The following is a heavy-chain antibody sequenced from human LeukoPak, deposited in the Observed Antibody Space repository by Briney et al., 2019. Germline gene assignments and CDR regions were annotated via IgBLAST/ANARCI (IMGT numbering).Heavy chain of an antibody. Sequence: GGSLRLSCAASGFTLSSYWMHWVRQAPGEGLVWVSRIDPDGSTTNYADSVKGRFTTSRDNAKNTLYLQMNSLRAEDTAVYYCANTGYNYEFDYWGQGTLVTVSS. CDR1: GFTLSSYW. D-gene: IGHD5-18*01. V-gene: IGHV3-74*01. CDR2: IDPDGSTT. J-gene: IGHJ4*02. CDR3: ANTGYNYEFDY.